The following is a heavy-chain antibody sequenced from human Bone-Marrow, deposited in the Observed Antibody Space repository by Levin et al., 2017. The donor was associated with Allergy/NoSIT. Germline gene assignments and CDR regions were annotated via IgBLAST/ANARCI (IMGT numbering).Heavy chain of an antibody. J-gene: IGHJ4*02. D-gene: IGHD3-22*01. CDR3: ARNRLDSSGYFPQPLNS. Sequence: KISCMASGGSFNNYGFSWVRQAPGQGLEWMGVIIPISDTPKYAQKFQDRVTITADKSTSTVYMDLTNLRSDDTAVYYCARNRLDSSGYFPQPLNSWGQGTLVTVSS. CDR1: GGSFNNYG. V-gene: IGHV1-69*06. CDR2: IIPISDTP.